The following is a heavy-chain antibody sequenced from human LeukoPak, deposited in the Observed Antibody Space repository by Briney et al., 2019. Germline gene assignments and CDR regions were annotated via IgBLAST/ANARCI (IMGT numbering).Heavy chain of an antibody. J-gene: IGHJ5*02. V-gene: IGHV3-20*04. CDR2: INWNGAWT. CDR1: GFKFDDYG. Sequence: GVLRLSCAASGFKFDDYGMSWVRQAPGKGLEWVCDINWNGAWTGYADSVKGRFTIFRDNAKNSLYLQMNSLRAEDTALYYCAGYYYDSSRGFDLWGRGTLVTVSA. CDR3: AGYYYDSSRGFDL. D-gene: IGHD3-22*01.